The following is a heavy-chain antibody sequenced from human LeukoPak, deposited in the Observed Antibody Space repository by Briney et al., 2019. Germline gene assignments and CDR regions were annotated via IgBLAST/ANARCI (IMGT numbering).Heavy chain of an antibody. CDR1: GFTFDDYA. J-gene: IGHJ4*02. Sequence: GGSLRLSCAASGFTFDDYAMHWVRQAPGKGLEWVSSISSSSSFIYYADSVKSRFTISRDDAKNSLYLQMNSLRAEDSAVYYCATDPDGYSLNNWGQGTLVTVSS. V-gene: IGHV3-21*01. CDR2: ISSSSSFI. D-gene: IGHD5-24*01. CDR3: ATDPDGYSLNN.